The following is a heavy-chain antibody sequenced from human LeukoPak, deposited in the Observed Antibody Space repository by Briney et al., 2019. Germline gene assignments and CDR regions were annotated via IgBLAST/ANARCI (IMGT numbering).Heavy chain of an antibody. CDR1: GGSISSYY. J-gene: IGHJ5*02. CDR3: ARDSGHYDFWSGTNWFDP. CDR2: IYTSGST. V-gene: IGHV4-4*07. D-gene: IGHD3-3*01. Sequence: SETLSLTCTVSGGSISSYYRSWIRQPAGKGLEWIGRIYTSGSTNYNPSLKSRVTMSVDTSKNQFSLKLSSVTAADTAVYYCARDSGHYDFWSGTNWFDPWGQGTLVTVSS.